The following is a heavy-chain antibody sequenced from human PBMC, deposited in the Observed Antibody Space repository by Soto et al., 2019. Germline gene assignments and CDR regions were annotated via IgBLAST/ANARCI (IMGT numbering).Heavy chain of an antibody. Sequence: QVQLGESGGGVVQPGRSLRLSCAASGLTFSAAGMHWVRQAPGKGLEWVAFIANDGRSESYADSVKGRFTISRDNSQNRLYLQMNGLRAEDTAVYYCAKDKGRTAIDYWGQGTLVSVSS. CDR1: GLTFSAAG. CDR2: IANDGRSE. J-gene: IGHJ4*02. V-gene: IGHV3-30*18. CDR3: AKDKGRTAIDY.